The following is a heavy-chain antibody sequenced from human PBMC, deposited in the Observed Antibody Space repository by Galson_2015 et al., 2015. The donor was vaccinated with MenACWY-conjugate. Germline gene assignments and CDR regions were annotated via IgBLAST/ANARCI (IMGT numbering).Heavy chain of an antibody. D-gene: IGHD2-21*01. J-gene: IGHJ6*03. CDR1: ASTFSNAY. CDR2: IKSQTEGGKT. Sequence: SLRLSCAGSASTFSNAYMSWVRQAPGKGLEWVGRIKSQTEGGKTDYAAPVKGRFTISRDDSKNTLYLQMNSLKIEDTAVYYCTTHKPDSWGGLLFHFYMDVWGKGTTVTVS. V-gene: IGHV3-15*01. CDR3: TTHKPDSWGGLLFHFYMDV.